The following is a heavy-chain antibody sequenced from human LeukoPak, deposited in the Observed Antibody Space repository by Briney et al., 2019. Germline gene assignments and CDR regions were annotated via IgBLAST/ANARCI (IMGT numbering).Heavy chain of an antibody. CDR2: MNPNNGHT. CDR1: GYTFTSYG. Sequence: KPGASVKVSCKASGYTFTSYGISWVRQAPGQGLEWMGWMNPNNGHTAYAQKFQGRVSLTRDTSISTAYMELSSLRYEDTAVYYCARAYGDHPRWYFDLWGRGTLVTVSS. D-gene: IGHD4/OR15-4a*01. V-gene: IGHV1-8*03. J-gene: IGHJ2*01. CDR3: ARAYGDHPRWYFDL.